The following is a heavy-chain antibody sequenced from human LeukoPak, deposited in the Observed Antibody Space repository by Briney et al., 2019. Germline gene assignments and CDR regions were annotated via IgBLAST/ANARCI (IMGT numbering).Heavy chain of an antibody. CDR2: INSDGSRI. CDR1: GFTFSEYW. Sequence: GGSLRLSFAASGFTFSEYWMHWVRQAPGKGLEWVSRINSDGSRISYADSVKGRFTISRDNAKNTLYLQMNSLRVEDTAVYYCASSPITRDWGQGTLVTVSP. V-gene: IGHV3-74*01. J-gene: IGHJ4*02. CDR3: ASSPITRD. D-gene: IGHD3-10*01.